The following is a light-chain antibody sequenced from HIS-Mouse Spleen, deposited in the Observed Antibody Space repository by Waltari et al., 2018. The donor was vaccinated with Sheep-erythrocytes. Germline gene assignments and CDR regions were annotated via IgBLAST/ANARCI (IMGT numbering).Light chain of an antibody. CDR2: GNS. CDR1: SSNIGAGYD. Sequence: QSVLTQPPSVSGAPGQRVTISCTGSSSNIGAGYDVHWYQQLPGTAPKLLIYGNSNRPSGVPVRFSGFKSGTSASLAITGLQAEDEADYYCQSYDSSLSGSVFGGGTKLTVL. J-gene: IGLJ2*01. V-gene: IGLV1-40*01. CDR3: QSYDSSLSGSV.